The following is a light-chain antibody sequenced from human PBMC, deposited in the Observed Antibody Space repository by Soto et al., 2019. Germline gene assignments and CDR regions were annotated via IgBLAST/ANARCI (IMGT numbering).Light chain of an antibody. CDR1: GSDVGGYNY. Sequence: QSALTQPASVSGSPGQSITISCTGPGSDVGGYNYVSWYQQHPGKSPKLMIYEVSNRPSGVSNRFSGSKSGNTASLTISGLQAEDEADYYCSSYTSSSSLKWVFGGGTKHTVL. J-gene: IGLJ3*02. V-gene: IGLV2-14*01. CDR2: EVS. CDR3: SSYTSSSSLKWV.